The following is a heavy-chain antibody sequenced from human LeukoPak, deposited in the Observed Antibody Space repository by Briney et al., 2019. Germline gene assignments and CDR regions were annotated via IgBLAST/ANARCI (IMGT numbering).Heavy chain of an antibody. J-gene: IGHJ4*02. CDR1: GGSISNYY. CDR2: IYYGGST. V-gene: IGHV4-59*08. CDR3: ARGWDYFDY. Sequence: SETLSLTCTVSGGSISNYYWSWIRQPPGKRLEWIGYIYYGGSTNYNPSLKSRVTISVDTSNNQVSLNLTSVTAADTAVYYCARGWDYFDYWGQGTLVTVSS. D-gene: IGHD1-26*01.